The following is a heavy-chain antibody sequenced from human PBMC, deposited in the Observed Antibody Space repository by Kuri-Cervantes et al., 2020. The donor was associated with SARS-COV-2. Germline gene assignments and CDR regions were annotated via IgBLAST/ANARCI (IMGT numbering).Heavy chain of an antibody. Sequence: ASVKVSCKASGGTFSSYAISWVRQAPGQGLEWMGWMNPNSGNTGYAQKFQGRVTITRNTSISTAYMELSSLRSEDTAVYYCARVDFWSGYDDMDVWGKGTTVTVSS. D-gene: IGHD3-3*01. J-gene: IGHJ6*03. CDR3: ARVDFWSGYDDMDV. CDR1: GGTFSSYA. CDR2: MNPNSGNT. V-gene: IGHV1-8*03.